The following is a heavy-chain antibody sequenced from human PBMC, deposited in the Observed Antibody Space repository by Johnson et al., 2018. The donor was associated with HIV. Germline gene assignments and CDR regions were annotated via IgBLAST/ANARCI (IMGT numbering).Heavy chain of an antibody. V-gene: IGHV3-66*01. J-gene: IGHJ3*02. Sequence: VQLVESGGGVVQPGGSLRLSCVASGFTFSSNYMSWVRQAPGKGLEWVSVIYSGGNTYYADSVKGRFTISRDNSKNSLYLQMNSLRAGDTALYYCARAVCRGGRCYSHDAFDIWGQGTMVTVSS. CDR3: ARAVCRGGRCYSHDAFDI. D-gene: IGHD2-15*01. CDR2: IYSGGNT. CDR1: GFTFSSNY.